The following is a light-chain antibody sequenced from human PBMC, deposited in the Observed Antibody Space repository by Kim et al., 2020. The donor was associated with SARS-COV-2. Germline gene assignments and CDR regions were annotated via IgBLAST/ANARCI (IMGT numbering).Light chain of an antibody. Sequence: QSVLTQPPSASGTPGQRVTISCSGSSSNIGSNYVYWYQQLPGTAPKLLIYRNNQRPSGVPDRFSGSKSGTSASLAITGLQAEDEADYYCQSYDSSLLVVFGGRTQLTVL. J-gene: IGLJ2*01. CDR3: QSYDSSLLVV. V-gene: IGLV1-47*01. CDR2: RNN. CDR1: SSNIGSNY.